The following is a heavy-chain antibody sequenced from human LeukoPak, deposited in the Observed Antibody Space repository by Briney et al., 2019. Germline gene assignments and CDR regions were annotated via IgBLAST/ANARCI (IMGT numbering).Heavy chain of an antibody. CDR1: GFTFSSYS. V-gene: IGHV3-21*01. Sequence: NPGGSLRLSCAASGFTFSSYSMNWVRQAPGKGLGWVSSISSSSSYIYYADSAKGRFTISRDNAKNSLYLQMNSLRAEDTAVYYCARVARGSYYFDYWGQGTLVTVSS. J-gene: IGHJ4*02. CDR3: ARVARGSYYFDY. CDR2: ISSSSSYI. D-gene: IGHD1-26*01.